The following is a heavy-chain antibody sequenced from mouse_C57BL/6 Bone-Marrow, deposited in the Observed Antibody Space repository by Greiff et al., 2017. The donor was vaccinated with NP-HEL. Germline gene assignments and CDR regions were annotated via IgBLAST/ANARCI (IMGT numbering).Heavy chain of an antibody. CDR2: INPDSGGT. D-gene: IGHD1-1*01. CDR3: ARGATSITTVPPRSFDV. Sequence: VQLQQSGAELVRPGTSVKVSCKASGYTFTSSWMEWVKQRPGQGLEWIGVINPDSGGTNYNEKFKGKATLTADKSSSTAYMQLSSLTSEDSAVFSFARGATSITTVPPRSFDVWGTGTTVTVSS. J-gene: IGHJ1*03. V-gene: IGHV1-54*01. CDR1: GYTFTSSW.